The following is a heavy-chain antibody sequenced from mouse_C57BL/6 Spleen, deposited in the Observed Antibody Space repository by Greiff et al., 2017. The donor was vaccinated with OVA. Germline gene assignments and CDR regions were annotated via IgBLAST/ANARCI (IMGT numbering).Heavy chain of an antibody. J-gene: IGHJ1*03. Sequence: VQLQESGAELVKPGASVKLSCKASGYTFTSYWMQWVKQRPGQGLEWIGEIDPSDSYTNYNQKFKGKATLTVDTSSSTAYMQLSSLTSEDSAVYYCARWLLRSFDVWGTGTTVTVSS. CDR2: IDPSDSYT. CDR1: GYTFTSYW. CDR3: ARWLLRSFDV. D-gene: IGHD2-3*01. V-gene: IGHV1-50*01.